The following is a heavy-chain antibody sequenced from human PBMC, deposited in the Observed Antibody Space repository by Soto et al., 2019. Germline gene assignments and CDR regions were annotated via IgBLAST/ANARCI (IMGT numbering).Heavy chain of an antibody. V-gene: IGHV4-34*01. CDR1: GGSFSGYY. D-gene: IGHD2-21*02. CDR2: INHSGST. Sequence: QVQLQQWGAGLLKPSETLSLTCAVYGGSFSGYYWSWIRQPPGKGLEWIGEINHSGSTNYNPSLKSRVTISADTSKNQFSLKLSSVTAADTAVYYRARGRGTVVTPQELDYWGQGTLVTVSS. J-gene: IGHJ4*02. CDR3: ARGRGTVVTPQELDY.